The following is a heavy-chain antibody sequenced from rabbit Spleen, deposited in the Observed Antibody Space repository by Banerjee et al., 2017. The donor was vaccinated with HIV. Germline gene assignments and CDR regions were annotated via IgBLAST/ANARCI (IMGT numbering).Heavy chain of an antibody. V-gene: IGHV1S43*01. Sequence: QSLEESGGGLVQPEGSLALTCKAPGFSFSDRDVMCWVRQAPGKGLELIAWIYTRDGSTWYATWVNGRFTISRSTSLNTVDLKMTSLTAADTATYFCARDLAGYVGFGYISYLDLWGPGTLVTVS. CDR2: IYTRDGST. J-gene: IGHJ4*01. D-gene: IGHD4-2*01. CDR3: ARDLAGYVGFGYISYLDL. CDR1: GFSFSDRDV.